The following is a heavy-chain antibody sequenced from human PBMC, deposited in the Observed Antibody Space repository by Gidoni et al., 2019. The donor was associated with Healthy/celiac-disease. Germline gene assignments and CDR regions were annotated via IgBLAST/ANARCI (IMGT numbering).Heavy chain of an antibody. CDR1: GGTFSSYA. Sequence: QVQLVQSGAEVKKPGSSVKVSCKASGGTFSSYAISWVRQAPGQGLEWMGGIIPIFGTANYAQKFQGRVTITADESTSTAYMELSSLRSEDTAVYYCASTKKGGLGYCSSTSCYQLDPWGQGTLVTVSS. CDR2: IIPIFGTA. CDR3: ASTKKGGLGYCSSTSCYQLDP. J-gene: IGHJ5*02. V-gene: IGHV1-69*01. D-gene: IGHD2-2*01.